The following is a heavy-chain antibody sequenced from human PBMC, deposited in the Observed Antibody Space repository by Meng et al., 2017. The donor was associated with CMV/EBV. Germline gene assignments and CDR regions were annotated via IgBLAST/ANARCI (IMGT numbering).Heavy chain of an antibody. CDR3: ARSRIQLWLHHYHYGMDV. CDR1: GYTFTGYY. D-gene: IGHD5-18*01. Sequence: ASVNVSCKSSGYTFTGYYMHWVRQAPGQGLEWMGWINPNSGGTNYAQKFQGRVTMTRDTSISTAYMELSRLRSDDTAVYYCARSRIQLWLHHYHYGMDVWGQGTTVTVSS. J-gene: IGHJ6*02. CDR2: INPNSGGT. V-gene: IGHV1-2*02.